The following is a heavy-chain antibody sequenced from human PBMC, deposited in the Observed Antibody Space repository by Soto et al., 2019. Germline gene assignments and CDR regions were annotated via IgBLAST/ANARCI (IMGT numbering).Heavy chain of an antibody. J-gene: IGHJ5*02. CDR3: VRGVVVVTASQLGWFDP. CDR2: INPMFGTT. Sequence: QVQLVQSGAEVKKPGSSVKVSCKASGGTFSSYTISWVRQAPGQGLEWMGGINPMFGTTMYAQKFQGRVTITADESTSTAYMEMSSLRSEDTAVYYCVRGVVVVTASQLGWFDPWGQGTLVIVSS. V-gene: IGHV1-69*01. D-gene: IGHD2-15*01. CDR1: GGTFSSYT.